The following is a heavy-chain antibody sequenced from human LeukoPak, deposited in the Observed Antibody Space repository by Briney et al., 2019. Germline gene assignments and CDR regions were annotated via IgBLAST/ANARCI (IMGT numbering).Heavy chain of an antibody. CDR1: GGSISSNHYY. Sequence: SETLSLTCTVSGGSISSNHYYWGWIRQPPGKGLEWIGSIYYSGSTHYNPSLKSRVTISIDTSKNQFSLKLSSVTAADTAVYYCARDGEMATIENYFDYWGQGTLVTVSS. CDR2: IYYSGST. J-gene: IGHJ4*02. V-gene: IGHV4-39*07. CDR3: ARDGEMATIENYFDY. D-gene: IGHD5-24*01.